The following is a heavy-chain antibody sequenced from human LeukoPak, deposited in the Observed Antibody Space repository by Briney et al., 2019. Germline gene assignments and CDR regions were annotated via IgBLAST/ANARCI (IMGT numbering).Heavy chain of an antibody. CDR2: IKSKIDGGTT. CDR1: GFTFSNAW. CDR3: TTPGYDILTGYYKSDFDL. D-gene: IGHD3-9*01. J-gene: IGHJ2*01. Sequence: GGSLRLSCAASGFTFSNAWMSWVRQAPGKGLEWVGRIKSKIDGGTTDYGAPVKGRFTISRDDSKNTLYLQMNSLKTEDTAVYYCTTPGYDILTGYYKSDFDLWGRGTLVTVSS. V-gene: IGHV3-15*01.